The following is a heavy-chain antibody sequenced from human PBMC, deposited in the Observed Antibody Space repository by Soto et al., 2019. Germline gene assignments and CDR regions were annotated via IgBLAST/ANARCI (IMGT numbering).Heavy chain of an antibody. D-gene: IGHD3-10*01. V-gene: IGHV1-3*01. CDR3: ARDFSGFDP. Sequence: KFQGRVTITRDTSANTAYMELSSLRSEDTAVYYCARDFSGFDPWGQGTLVTFSS. J-gene: IGHJ5*02.